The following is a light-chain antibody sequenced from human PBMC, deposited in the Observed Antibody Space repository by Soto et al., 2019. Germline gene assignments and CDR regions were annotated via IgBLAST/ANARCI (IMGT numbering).Light chain of an antibody. CDR3: QQRSSWPPPT. CDR1: QSVSRY. CDR2: DAS. Sequence: EIVMRQSPATLYVSPGERATLSCRAGQSVSRYLAWFQQKPGQTPRLLIYDASNRATGIPPRFSGSGSGTDFTLTISSLEPEDFAVYYCQQRSSWPPPTFGGGTKVDIK. J-gene: IGKJ4*01. V-gene: IGKV3-11*01.